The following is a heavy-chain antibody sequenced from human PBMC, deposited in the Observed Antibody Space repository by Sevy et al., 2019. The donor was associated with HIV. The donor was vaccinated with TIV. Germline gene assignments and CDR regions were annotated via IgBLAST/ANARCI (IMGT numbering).Heavy chain of an antibody. J-gene: IGHJ1*01. V-gene: IGHV3-30*01. CDR1: GFTFNRYS. CDR3: ALERLSSDVAEYFQN. CDR2: ISFEATNK. Sequence: GGYLRLSCAASGFTFNRYSMHWVRQAPGKGLEWVATISFEATNKHYPDSVKGRFTISRDNFQNSLFLQMDSLRPEDAAVYYCALERLSSDVAEYFQNWGQGTLVTVSS. D-gene: IGHD1-1*01.